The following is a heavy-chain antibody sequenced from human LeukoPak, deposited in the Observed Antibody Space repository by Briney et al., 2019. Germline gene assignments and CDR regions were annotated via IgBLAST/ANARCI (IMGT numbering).Heavy chain of an antibody. V-gene: IGHV3-21*06. J-gene: IGHJ4*02. CDR1: GFTFSPYN. D-gene: IGHD3-9*01. Sequence: GGSLRLSCAASGFTFSPYNMNWVRQAPGKGLDWVSSITSGGTYTYYADSVKGRFTTSRDNAKNSLSLQLSSLRAEDTAVYYCARGHYDILTASYKRTPDYWGQGILVTVSS. CDR3: ARGHYDILTASYKRTPDY. CDR2: ITSGGTYT.